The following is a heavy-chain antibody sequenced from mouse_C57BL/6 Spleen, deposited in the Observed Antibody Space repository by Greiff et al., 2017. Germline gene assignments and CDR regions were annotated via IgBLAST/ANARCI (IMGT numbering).Heavy chain of an antibody. CDR2: INYDGSST. CDR3: ARDLEGYSYYRDWYFDG. V-gene: IGHV5-16*01. D-gene: IGHD2-12*01. J-gene: IGHJ1*03. Sequence: DVKLVESEGGLVQPGSSMKLSCTASGFTFSDYYMAWVRQVPEKGLEWVANINYDGSSTYYLDSLKSRFIISRANAKNILYLQMSSLKSEDTATYYGARDLEGYSYYRDWYFDGWGTGTTVTVAS. CDR1: GFTFSDYY.